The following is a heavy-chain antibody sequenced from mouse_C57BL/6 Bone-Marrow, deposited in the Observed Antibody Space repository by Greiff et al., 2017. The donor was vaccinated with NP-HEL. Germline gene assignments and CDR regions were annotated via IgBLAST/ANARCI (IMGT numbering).Heavy chain of an antibody. CDR1: GYTFTSSW. V-gene: IGHV1-64*01. Sequence: QVQLQQPGAELVKPGASVKLSCKASGYTFTSSWMHWVKQRPGQGLEWIGMIHPNSGSTNYNEKFKSKATLTVDKSASTAYMQLSSLTSEDSAVYYGERSIYDGYCWYFDVWGTGTTVTVSS. CDR2: IHPNSGST. CDR3: ERSIYDGYCWYFDV. J-gene: IGHJ1*03. D-gene: IGHD2-3*01.